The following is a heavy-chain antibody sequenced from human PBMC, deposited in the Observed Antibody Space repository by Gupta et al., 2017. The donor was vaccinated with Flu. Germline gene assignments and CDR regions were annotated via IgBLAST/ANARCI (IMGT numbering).Heavy chain of an antibody. CDR1: FSSYA. CDR3: ARERQLLPFFDY. J-gene: IGHJ4*02. D-gene: IGHD2-2*01. Sequence: FSSYAMHWVRQAPGKGLEWVAVISYDGSNKYYADSVKGRFTISRDNSKNTLYLQMNSLRAEDTAVYYCARERQLLPFFDYWGQGTLVTVSS. V-gene: IGHV3-30-3*01. CDR2: ISYDGSNK.